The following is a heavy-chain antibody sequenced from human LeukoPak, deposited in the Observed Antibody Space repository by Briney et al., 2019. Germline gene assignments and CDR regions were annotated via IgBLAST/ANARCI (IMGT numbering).Heavy chain of an antibody. J-gene: IGHJ6*03. CDR1: GYSISSGYY. V-gene: IGHV4-38-2*02. CDR2: IYTSGST. Sequence: KSSETLSLTCTVSGYSISSGYYWGWIRQPPGKGLEWIGRIYTSGSTNYNPSLKSRVTISVDTSKNQFSLKLSSVTAADTAVYYCARGPPYIYYYMDVWGKGTTVTISS. D-gene: IGHD3-16*01. CDR3: ARGPPYIYYYMDV.